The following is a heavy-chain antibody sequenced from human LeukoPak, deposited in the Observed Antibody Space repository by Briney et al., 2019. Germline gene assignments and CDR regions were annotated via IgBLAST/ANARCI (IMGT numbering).Heavy chain of an antibody. Sequence: PGGSLRLSCAASGFTFSSYAMHWVRQAPGKGLEWMRFISGDGSNKYYADSVKGRFTISRDNSKNTMYLQMNSLRAEDTALYSGAKQKPYCTDSSEMYYFYYWGQGTLAPVSS. J-gene: IGHJ4*02. CDR2: ISGDGSNK. CDR1: GFTFSSYA. CDR3: AKQKPYCTDSSEMYYFYY. V-gene: IGHV3-30*02. D-gene: IGHD3-22*01.